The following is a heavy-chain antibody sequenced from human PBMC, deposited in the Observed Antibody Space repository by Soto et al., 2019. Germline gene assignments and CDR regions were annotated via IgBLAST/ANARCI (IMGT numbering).Heavy chain of an antibody. Sequence: GESLKISCNGSGYSFTSYWISWVRQMPWKGLEWMGRIDPSDSYTNYSPSFQGHVTISADKSISTAYLQWSSLKASDTAMYYCARLRAAAGPLYYYYYYGMDVWGQGTTVTVSS. CDR3: ARLRAAAGPLYYYYYYGMDV. J-gene: IGHJ6*02. CDR2: IDPSDSYT. D-gene: IGHD6-13*01. V-gene: IGHV5-10-1*01. CDR1: GYSFTSYW.